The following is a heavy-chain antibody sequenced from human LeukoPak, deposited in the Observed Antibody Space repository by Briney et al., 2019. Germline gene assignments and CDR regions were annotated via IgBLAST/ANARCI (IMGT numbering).Heavy chain of an antibody. Sequence: GGSLRLSCAASGFTFSSYSMNWDRQAPGKGLEWVSYISSSSSYIYYADSVKGRFTISRDNAKNSLYLQMNSLRAEDTAVYYCARDLRYYDILTGYSNRFDPWGQGTLVTVSS. V-gene: IGHV3-21*05. J-gene: IGHJ5*02. CDR2: ISSSSSYI. D-gene: IGHD3-9*01. CDR3: ARDLRYYDILTGYSNRFDP. CDR1: GFTFSSYS.